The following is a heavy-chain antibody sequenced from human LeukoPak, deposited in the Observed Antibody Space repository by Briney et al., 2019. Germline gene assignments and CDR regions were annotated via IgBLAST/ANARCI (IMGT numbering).Heavy chain of an antibody. CDR2: IYPGDSDT. CDR1: GYSFTNYW. Sequence: GESLKISCRGSGYSFTNYWIAWVRQMPGKGLEWMGIIYPGDSDTRYSPSFQGQVTISADKSISTAYLQWSSLKASDTAMYYCASAPNTVAGYFDYWGQGTLVTVSS. V-gene: IGHV5-51*01. CDR3: ASAPNTVAGYFDY. J-gene: IGHJ4*02. D-gene: IGHD6-19*01.